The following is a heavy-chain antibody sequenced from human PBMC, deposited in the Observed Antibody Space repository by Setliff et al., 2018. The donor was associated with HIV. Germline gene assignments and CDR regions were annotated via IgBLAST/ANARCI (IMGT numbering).Heavy chain of an antibody. J-gene: IGHJ6*03. CDR2: FYVGGDT. Sequence: SETLSLTCTVSGGPVSTYYWSWIRQPAGKGLEWIGRFYVGGDTNYNPSLKSRVTMSVDTSKKQFSLKLKSVTAADTAVYYCALTAHNLLRGYMDVWGKGTKATVSS. D-gene: IGHD7-27*01. CDR1: GGPVSTYY. CDR3: ALTAHNLLRGYMDV. V-gene: IGHV4-4*07.